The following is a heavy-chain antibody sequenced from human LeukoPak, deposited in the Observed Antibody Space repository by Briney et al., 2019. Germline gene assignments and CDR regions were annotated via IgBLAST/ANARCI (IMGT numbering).Heavy chain of an antibody. CDR2: IIPIFGTA. CDR3: AREGLSSSWYDHNDY. CDR1: GGTFSSYA. Sequence: SVTVSCKASGGTFSSYAISWVRQAPGQGLEWMGGIIPIFGTANYAQKFQGRVTITADESTSTAYMELSSLRSEDTAVYYCAREGLSSSWYDHNDYWGQGTLGTVSS. J-gene: IGHJ4*02. D-gene: IGHD6-13*01. V-gene: IGHV1-69*13.